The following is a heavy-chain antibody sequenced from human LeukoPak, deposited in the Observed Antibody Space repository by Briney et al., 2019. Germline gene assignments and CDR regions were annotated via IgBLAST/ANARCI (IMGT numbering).Heavy chain of an antibody. D-gene: IGHD6-13*01. CDR1: GYTFTSYG. J-gene: IGHJ4*02. CDR2: ISTYNGDT. CDR3: ARTGFSVYSSSWYIGWQDKYYFDY. Sequence: ASVKVSCKASGYTFTSYGISWVRQAPGQGLEWMGRISTYNGDTNYAQKLQGRVTMTTDTSTSTAYMELRSLRSDDTAVYYCARTGFSVYSSSWYIGWQDKYYFDYWGQGTLVTVSS. V-gene: IGHV1-18*01.